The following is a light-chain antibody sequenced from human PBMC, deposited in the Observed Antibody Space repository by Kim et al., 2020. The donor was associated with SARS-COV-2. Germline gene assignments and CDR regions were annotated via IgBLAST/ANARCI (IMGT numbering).Light chain of an antibody. CDR1: QGMSSW. V-gene: IGKV1-12*01. CDR3: QQATSFPYI. CDR2: AAA. Sequence: SASVGERVNITWRASQGMSSWLAWYQQKPGKAPKLLIYAAASVQSGVPSRFSGSGSETDFTLTISSLQPEDFATYYCQQATSFPYIFGQGTKLEI. J-gene: IGKJ2*01.